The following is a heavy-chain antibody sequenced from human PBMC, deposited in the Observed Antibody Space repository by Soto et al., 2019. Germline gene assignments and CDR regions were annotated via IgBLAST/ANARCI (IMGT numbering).Heavy chain of an antibody. Sequence: AVGSLRLSCAASGFTFSSYAMSWVRQAPGKGLEWVSAISGSGGSTYYADSVKGRFTISRDNSKNTLYLQMNSLRAEDTAVYYCAKEEGRVIDTVKCFDPWGQGTLVTVSS. V-gene: IGHV3-23*01. D-gene: IGHD4-4*01. J-gene: IGHJ5*02. CDR2: ISGSGGST. CDR1: GFTFSSYA. CDR3: AKEEGRVIDTVKCFDP.